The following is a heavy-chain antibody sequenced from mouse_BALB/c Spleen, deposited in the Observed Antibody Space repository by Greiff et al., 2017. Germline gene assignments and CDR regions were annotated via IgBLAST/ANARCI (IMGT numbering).Heavy chain of an antibody. Sequence: DVMLVESGGGLVKPGGSLKLSCAASGFTFSSYAMSWVRQTPEKRLEWVASISSGGSTYYPDSVKGRFTISRDNARNILYLQMSSLRSEDTAMYYCARGQNYYGSSYVAYWGQGTLVTVSA. CDR3: ARGQNYYGSSYVAY. J-gene: IGHJ3*01. CDR1: GFTFSSYA. D-gene: IGHD1-1*01. V-gene: IGHV5-6-5*01. CDR2: ISSGGST.